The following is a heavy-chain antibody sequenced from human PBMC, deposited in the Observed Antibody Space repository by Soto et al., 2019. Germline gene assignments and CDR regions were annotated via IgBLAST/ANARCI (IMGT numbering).Heavy chain of an antibody. CDR3: ARWVRGVKDY. D-gene: IGHD3-10*01. Sequence: SETLSLTCTVSGGSISSGGYYWSWIRQHPGKGLEWIGYIYYSGSTYYNPSLKSRVTISVDTSKNQFSLKLSSVTAADTAVYYCARWVRGVKDYWGQGTLVTVSS. CDR2: IYYSGST. CDR1: GGSISSGGYY. J-gene: IGHJ4*02. V-gene: IGHV4-31*03.